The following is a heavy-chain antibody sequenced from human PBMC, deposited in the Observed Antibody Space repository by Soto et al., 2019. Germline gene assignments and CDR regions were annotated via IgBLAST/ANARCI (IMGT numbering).Heavy chain of an antibody. V-gene: IGHV4-59*08. CDR1: GGSISSFY. CDR2: IYYSGST. J-gene: IGHJ4*02. Sequence: SETLSVSCTVSGGSISSFYGSWIRKPQGKGLEWIGYIYYSGSTTYNPSLKSRVTISVDTSKNQFSLKLSSVTAADSAVYYGARRYGPCFDYWGQGTLVTVSS. CDR3: ARRYGPCFDY. D-gene: IGHD5-18*01.